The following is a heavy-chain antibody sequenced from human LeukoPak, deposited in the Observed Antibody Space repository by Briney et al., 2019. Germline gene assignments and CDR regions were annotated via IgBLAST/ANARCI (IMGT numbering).Heavy chain of an antibody. V-gene: IGHV3-7*01. Sequence: HPGGSLRLSCAASGFTFSSYWMSWVRQAPGKGLEWVANIKQGGSEKYYVDSVKGRFTISRDNAGNSRYLQMNTLRAEDTGVYFCARDRWDLEYWGQGTLVTVSS. CDR3: ARDRWDLEY. D-gene: IGHD1-26*01. CDR1: GFTFSSYW. CDR2: IKQGGSEK. J-gene: IGHJ4*02.